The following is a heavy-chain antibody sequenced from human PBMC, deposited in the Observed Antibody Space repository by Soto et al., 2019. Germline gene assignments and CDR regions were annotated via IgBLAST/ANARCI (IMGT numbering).Heavy chain of an antibody. V-gene: IGHV3-48*03. J-gene: IGHJ4*02. CDR2: ISSSGSTI. CDR3: ARGSGGVVVVITDFDY. Sequence: GGSLRLSCAASGFTFSSYEMNWVRQAPGKGLEWVSHISSSGSTIYYADSVKGRFTISRDNAKNSLYLQMNSLRAEDTAVYYCARGSGGVVVVITDFDYWGQGTLVTVSS. CDR1: GFTFSSYE. D-gene: IGHD3-22*01.